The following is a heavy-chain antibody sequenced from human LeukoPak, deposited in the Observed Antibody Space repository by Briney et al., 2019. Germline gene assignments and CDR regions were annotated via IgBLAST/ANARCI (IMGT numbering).Heavy chain of an antibody. J-gene: IGHJ5*02. CDR3: ARVFAQLSEGWFDP. D-gene: IGHD2-2*01. Sequence: ASVKVSCKASGYTFTGYYMHWVRQAPGQGLEWMGWINPNSGGTNYAQKFQGRVTMTRDTSISTAYMELSRLRSDDTAVYHCARVFAQLSEGWFDPWGQGTLVTVSS. CDR2: INPNSGGT. CDR1: GYTFTGYY. V-gene: IGHV1-2*02.